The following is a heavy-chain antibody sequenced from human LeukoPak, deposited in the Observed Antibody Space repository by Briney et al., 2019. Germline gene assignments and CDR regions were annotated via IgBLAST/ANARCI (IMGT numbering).Heavy chain of an antibody. D-gene: IGHD3-3*01. CDR3: ARDSLYNFWSGYYHTTYYFDY. V-gene: IGHV4-61*09. J-gene: IGHJ4*02. CDR2: IYTSGT. Sequence: SETLSLTCTVSGGSISSGNYYWSWIRQPAGKGLEWIGHIYTSGTTYNPSLKSRVTISVDTSKNQFSLNLSSMTAADPAVYYWARDSLYNFWSGYYHTTYYFDYWGQGTLVTVSS. CDR1: GGSISSGNYY.